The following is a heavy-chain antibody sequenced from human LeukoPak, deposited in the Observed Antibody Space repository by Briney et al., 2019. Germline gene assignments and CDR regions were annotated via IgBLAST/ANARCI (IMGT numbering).Heavy chain of an antibody. D-gene: IGHD3-10*01. CDR3: ARHWRYYYGSGSYFVNWFDP. CDR1: GGSFSGYY. J-gene: IGHJ5*02. CDR2: INHSGST. V-gene: IGHV4-34*01. Sequence: SETLSLTCAVYGGSFSGYYWSWIRQPPGKGLEWVGEINHSGSTNYNPSLKSRVTISVDTSKNQFSLKLSSVTAADTAVYYCARHWRYYYGSGSYFVNWFDPWGQGTLVTVSS.